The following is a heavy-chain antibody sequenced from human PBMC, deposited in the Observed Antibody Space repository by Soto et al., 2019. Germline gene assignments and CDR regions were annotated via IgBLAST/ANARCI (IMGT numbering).Heavy chain of an antibody. D-gene: IGHD7-27*01. J-gene: IGHJ5*02. Sequence: PSETLSLTCAVYGGSFSGYYWSWIRQPPGKGLEWIGEINRSGSTNYNPSLKSRVTISVDTSKNQFSLKLSSVTAADTAVYYCARQRTVTGENNWFDPWGQGTLVTVSS. CDR3: ARQRTVTGENNWFDP. CDR2: INRSGST. V-gene: IGHV4-34*01. CDR1: GGSFSGYY.